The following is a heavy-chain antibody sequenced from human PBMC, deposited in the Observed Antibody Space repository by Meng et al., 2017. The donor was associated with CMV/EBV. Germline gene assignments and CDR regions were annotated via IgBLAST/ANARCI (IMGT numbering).Heavy chain of an antibody. J-gene: IGHJ6*02. Sequence: SVKVSCKASGGTFSSYAISWVRQAPGQGLEWMGGIIPIFGTANYAQKFQGRVTITTDESTSTAYMELSSLRSEDTAVYYCARGIVVVPAALSYYYYYGMDVWSQGTTVTVS. D-gene: IGHD2-2*01. V-gene: IGHV1-69*05. CDR3: ARGIVVVPAALSYYYYYGMDV. CDR2: IIPIFGTA. CDR1: GGTFSSYA.